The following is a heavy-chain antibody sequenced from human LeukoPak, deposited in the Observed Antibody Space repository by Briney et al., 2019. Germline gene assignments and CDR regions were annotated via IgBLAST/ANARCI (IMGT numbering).Heavy chain of an antibody. D-gene: IGHD1-26*01. CDR2: IYPGCSDP. J-gene: IGHJ4*02. CDR1: GYSFTSYW. Sequence: GESLKISCKGSGYSFTSYWIGWVRQMPGKGLEWMGIIYPGCSDPRYSPSFQGEVTISADKSISTAYLQWSSLKASDTAMYYCARGGSGSYHPFDYWGQGTLVSVSS. V-gene: IGHV5-51*01. CDR3: ARGGSGSYHPFDY.